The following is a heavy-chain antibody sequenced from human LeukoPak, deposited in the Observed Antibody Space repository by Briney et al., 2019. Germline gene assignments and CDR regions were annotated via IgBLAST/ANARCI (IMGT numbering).Heavy chain of an antibody. D-gene: IGHD6-13*01. CDR2: IYYSGST. J-gene: IGHJ4*02. CDR3: ARGGRGQQFDY. CDR1: GGSISSSSYY. V-gene: IGHV4-39*07. Sequence: SETLSLTCTVPGGSISSSSYYWGWIRQPPGKGLEWIGSIYYSGSTYYNPSLKSRVTISVDTSENQFSLKLSSVTAADTAVYYCARGGRGQQFDYWGQGTLVTVSS.